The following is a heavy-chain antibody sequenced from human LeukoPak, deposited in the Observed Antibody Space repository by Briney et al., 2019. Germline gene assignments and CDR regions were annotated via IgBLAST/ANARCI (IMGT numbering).Heavy chain of an antibody. D-gene: IGHD6-13*01. CDR3: ASKFWAAGRDY. J-gene: IGHJ4*02. CDR2: ISSSGSTI. V-gene: IGHV3-11*04. Sequence: SGGSPRLSCAASGFTFSDYYMSWIRQAPGKGLEWVSYISSSGSTIYYADSVKGRFTISRDNAKNSLYLQMNSLRAEDTAVYYCASKFWAAGRDYWGQGTLVTVSS. CDR1: GFTFSDYY.